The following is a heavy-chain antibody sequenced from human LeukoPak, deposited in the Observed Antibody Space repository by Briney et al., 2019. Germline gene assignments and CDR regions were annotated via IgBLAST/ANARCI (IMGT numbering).Heavy chain of an antibody. CDR2: ISNSGTGT. CDR1: GFSFIDAY. D-gene: IGHD3-10*01. V-gene: IGHV3-11*04. CDR3: ARTTGRGPGRHFND. Sequence: GGSLRLSCAASGFSFIDAYMSWIRQAPGKGLEWISYISNSGTGTFYGDSVKGRFTVSRDNAQNSLYLQMSSLRDEDTAVYYCARTTGRGPGRHFNDWGQGSLVIVSS. J-gene: IGHJ4*02.